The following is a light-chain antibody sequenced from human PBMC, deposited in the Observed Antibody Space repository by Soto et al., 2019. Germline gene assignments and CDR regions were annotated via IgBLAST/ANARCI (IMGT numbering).Light chain of an antibody. CDR1: QTITTY. J-gene: IGKJ5*01. V-gene: IGKV1-39*01. Sequence: DIQMTQSPSSLSASIGDRVTITCRASQTITTYLNWYQQRPGKAPNLLIYGTSSLQSGVPPRFSGGGSGTDFTLTISSLQPEDFATYYCQQSYSTPSITFGQGTRLEIK. CDR3: QQSYSTPSIT. CDR2: GTS.